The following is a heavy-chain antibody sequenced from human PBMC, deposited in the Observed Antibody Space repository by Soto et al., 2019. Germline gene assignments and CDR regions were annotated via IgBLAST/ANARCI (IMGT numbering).Heavy chain of an antibody. Sequence: VQLQESGPGLVKPSETLSLSCDVSGASLLSSYWCGVRQPAGKGLEWIGHIFASGRTSYNPSLKSRVTMSIDTPNNKFSLNLKSVTAADTAVYYCAKGWDVKYFDHWGQGARVTVSS. D-gene: IGHD1-26*01. CDR1: GASLLSSY. V-gene: IGHV4-4*07. J-gene: IGHJ4*02. CDR3: AKGWDVKYFDH. CDR2: IFASGRT.